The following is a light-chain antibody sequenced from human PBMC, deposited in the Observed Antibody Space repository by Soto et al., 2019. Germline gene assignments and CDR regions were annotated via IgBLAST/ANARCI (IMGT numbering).Light chain of an antibody. J-gene: IGKJ4*01. CDR1: QSVSFSY. V-gene: IGKV3-20*01. CDR3: QQYGSSPLT. CDR2: GAT. Sequence: EIVLTQSPGTLSLSPGDRATLSCRASQSVSFSYLAWYQQKAGQAPRLLIYGATSRATGIPDRFSGSESGTDLTLTISRPEPEDFAVYYCQQYGSSPLTFGGGTKVEIK.